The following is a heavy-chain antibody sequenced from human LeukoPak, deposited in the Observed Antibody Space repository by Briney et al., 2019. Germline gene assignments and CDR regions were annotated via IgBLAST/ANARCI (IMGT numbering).Heavy chain of an antibody. D-gene: IGHD3-22*01. CDR2: IYYSGST. J-gene: IGHJ4*02. V-gene: IGHV4-39*07. CDR3: ATIVVVITSFAY. CDR1: GGSISSSNYY. Sequence: SETLSLTCTVSGGSISSSNYYWGWIRQPPGKGLEWIGTIYYSGSTYYNPSLKSRVTISVDTSKNQFSLRLSSVTAADTAVYYCATIVVVITSFAYWGQGTLVTVSS.